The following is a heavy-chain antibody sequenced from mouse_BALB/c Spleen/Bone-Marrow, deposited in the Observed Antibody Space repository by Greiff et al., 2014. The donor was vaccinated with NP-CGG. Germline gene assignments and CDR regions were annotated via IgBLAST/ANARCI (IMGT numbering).Heavy chain of an antibody. J-gene: IGHJ2*01. CDR3: ANYDYGYYFDY. Sequence: VQLQQSGAELAKPGASVKLSCTASGFNIKDTYMHWVKQRPEQGLEWIGRIDPANGNTKYDPKFQGKATITADTSSNTAYLQLSSLTSEDTAVYYCANYDYGYYFDYWGQGTTLTVSS. V-gene: IGHV14-3*02. D-gene: IGHD2-4*01. CDR2: IDPANGNT. CDR1: GFNIKDTY.